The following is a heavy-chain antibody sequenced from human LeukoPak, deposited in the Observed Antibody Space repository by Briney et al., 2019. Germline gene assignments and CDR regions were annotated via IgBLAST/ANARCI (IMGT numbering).Heavy chain of an antibody. V-gene: IGHV4-59*01. J-gene: IGHJ5*02. CDR2: IYYSGST. Sequence: SETLSLTCTVSGGSISSYYWSWIRQPPGKGLEWIGYIYYSGSTNYNPSLKSRVTISVDTSKNQFPLKLSSVTAADTAVYYCAAGVTGTTEWFDPWGQGTLVTVSS. D-gene: IGHD1-7*01. CDR1: GGSISSYY. CDR3: AAGVTGTTEWFDP.